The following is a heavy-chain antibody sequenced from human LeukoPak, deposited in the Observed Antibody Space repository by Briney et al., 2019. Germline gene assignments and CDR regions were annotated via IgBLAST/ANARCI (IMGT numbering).Heavy chain of an antibody. V-gene: IGHV3-11*01. D-gene: IGHD3-22*01. CDR2: ISSRGSTI. CDR1: GFTFSDYY. Sequence: GGSLRLSCAASGFTFSDYYMTWIRQAPGKGLEWVSYISSRGSTIFYADSVKGRFTISRDNAKNSLYLQMNSLRAEDTAVYYCADLGTTYYYDRSTYWGQGTLVAVSS. J-gene: IGHJ4*02. CDR3: ADLGTTYYYDRSTY.